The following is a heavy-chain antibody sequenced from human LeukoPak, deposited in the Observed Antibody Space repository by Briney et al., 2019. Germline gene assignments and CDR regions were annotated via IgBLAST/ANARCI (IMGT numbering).Heavy chain of an antibody. Sequence: GGSLRLSCAASGFTFSSYAMSWVRQAPGKGLEWVSAISGSGGSTYYADSVKGRFTISRDNSKNTLYLQMNSLRAEDTAVYYCAKALDDFWSGSANNWGQGTLVTVSS. J-gene: IGHJ4*02. CDR2: ISGSGGST. D-gene: IGHD3-3*01. CDR3: AKALDDFWSGSANN. CDR1: GFTFSSYA. V-gene: IGHV3-23*01.